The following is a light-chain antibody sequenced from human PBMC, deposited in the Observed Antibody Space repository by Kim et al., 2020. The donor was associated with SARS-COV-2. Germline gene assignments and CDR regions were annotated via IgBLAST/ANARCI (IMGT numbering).Light chain of an antibody. Sequence: QSVLTQPPSASGTPGQRVTISCSGSSSSVGSNTVNWYQQLPGTAPRLLIYNNNQRPSGVPDRFSGSKSGTSASLAISGLQSEDETDYYCAAWDDSLNGWVFGGGTKLTF. CDR2: NNN. CDR1: SSSVGSNT. V-gene: IGLV1-44*01. CDR3: AAWDDSLNGWV. J-gene: IGLJ3*02.